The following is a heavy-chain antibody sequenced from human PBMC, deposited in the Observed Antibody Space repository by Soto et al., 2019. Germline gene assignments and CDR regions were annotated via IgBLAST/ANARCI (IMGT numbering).Heavy chain of an antibody. Sequence: QVQLQESGPGLVKPSGTLSLTCAVSSGSISSSNWWSWVRQPPGKGLEWIGEIYHSGSTNYNPSLKSRGTISVDKSKNQFSLKLSSVTAADTAVYYCARDKVDCSSTSCYPRYFDLWGRGTLVTVSS. CDR3: ARDKVDCSSTSCYPRYFDL. J-gene: IGHJ2*01. CDR1: SGSISSSNW. D-gene: IGHD2-2*01. CDR2: IYHSGST. V-gene: IGHV4-4*02.